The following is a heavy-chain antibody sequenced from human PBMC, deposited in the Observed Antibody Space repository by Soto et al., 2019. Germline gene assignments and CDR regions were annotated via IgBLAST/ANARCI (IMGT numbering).Heavy chain of an antibody. D-gene: IGHD2-15*01. CDR2: INHSGST. V-gene: IGHV4-59*01. CDR3: ARDRYCSGGTCQPFRLDY. CDR1: GGSISSYY. Sequence: QVQLQESGPGLVKPSETLSLTCTVSGGSISSYYWSWIRQPPGKGLEWIAYINHSGSTNYNPSLKSRVTITVDRSNNQFSLKLSSVTAADTAVYYCARDRYCSGGTCQPFRLDYWGQGILVTVSS. J-gene: IGHJ4*02.